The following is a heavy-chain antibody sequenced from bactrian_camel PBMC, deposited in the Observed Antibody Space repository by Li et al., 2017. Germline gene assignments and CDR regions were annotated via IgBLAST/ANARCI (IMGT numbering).Heavy chain of an antibody. CDR2: TLNDGSRS. CDR1: GFTFSTYG. D-gene: IGHD6*01. V-gene: IGHV3S7*01. Sequence: HVQLVESGGGLVQPGGSLSLSCAASGFTFSTYGVSWVRQAPGKGLEWISDTLNDGSRSFYAESVKGRFTVSRDNAKMTLYLRMSSLKPEDTAVYYCAATYGSWDYYAMDYWGKGTQVTVS. J-gene: IGHJ7*01.